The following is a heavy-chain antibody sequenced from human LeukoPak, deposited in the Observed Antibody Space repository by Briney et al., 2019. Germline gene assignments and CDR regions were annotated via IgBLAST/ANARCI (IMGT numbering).Heavy chain of an antibody. Sequence: VASVKVSCKASGYTFTNFDINWVRQAPGQGLEWMGWMNPVSGNAGSAQKSQGRVTLTRDTSISTAYMELSSLRSDDTAFYYCARAPMGAAALYWGQGTLVTVSS. D-gene: IGHD6-13*01. CDR2: MNPVSGNA. CDR1: GYTFTNFD. CDR3: ARAPMGAAALY. J-gene: IGHJ4*02. V-gene: IGHV1-8*01.